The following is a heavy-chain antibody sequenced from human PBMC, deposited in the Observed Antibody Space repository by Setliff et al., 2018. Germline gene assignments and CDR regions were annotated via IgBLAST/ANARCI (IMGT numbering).Heavy chain of an antibody. J-gene: IGHJ4*02. V-gene: IGHV1-18*01. D-gene: IGHD3-10*01. Sequence: GASVKVSCKASGYTFTSYGISWVRQAPGQGLEWMGWISAYNGNTNDAQKLKGRVTMTTDTSTSTAYMELRRLSSDDTAVYYCARDPRKGSDYWGPGTLVTVSS. CDR3: ARDPRKGSDY. CDR1: GYTFTSYG. CDR2: ISAYNGNT.